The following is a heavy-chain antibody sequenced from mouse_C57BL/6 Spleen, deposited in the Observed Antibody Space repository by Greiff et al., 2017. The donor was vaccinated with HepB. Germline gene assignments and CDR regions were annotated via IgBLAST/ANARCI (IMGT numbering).Heavy chain of an antibody. Sequence: QVQLQQPGAELVKPGASVKMSCKASGYTFTSYWITWVKQRPGQGLEWIRDIYPGSGSTNYNEKFKSKATLTVDTSSSTAYMQLSSLTSEDSAVYYCARKEIYYGLDYWGQGTTLTVSS. D-gene: IGHD2-1*01. CDR1: GYTFTSYW. J-gene: IGHJ2*01. V-gene: IGHV1-55*01. CDR2: IYPGSGST. CDR3: ARKEIYYGLDY.